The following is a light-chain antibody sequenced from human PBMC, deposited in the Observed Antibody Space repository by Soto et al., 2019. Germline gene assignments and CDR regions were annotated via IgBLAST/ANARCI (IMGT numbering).Light chain of an antibody. V-gene: IGKV1-5*03. CDR2: KAS. CDR1: QTISSW. J-gene: IGKJ1*01. CDR3: QHYNSYSEA. Sequence: DIQMTQSPFTLSGSXGDRVXITCRASQTISSWLAWYQQKPGKAPKXXIYKASTLKSGVPSRFSGSGSGTEFTLTISSLQPDDFATYYCQHYNSYSEAFGQGTKVDIK.